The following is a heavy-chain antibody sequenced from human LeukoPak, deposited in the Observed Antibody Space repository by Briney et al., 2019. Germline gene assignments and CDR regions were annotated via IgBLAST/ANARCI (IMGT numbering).Heavy chain of an antibody. V-gene: IGHV4-61*01. J-gene: IGHJ3*02. CDR1: GGSVSSGTYY. D-gene: IGHD2-8*01. Sequence: KPSETLSLTCTVSGGSVSSGTYYWSWIRQPPGKGLEWIGYIYYSGSTNYNPSLKSRVTVSVDTSKNQCSLKLSSVATADTAVYYCTRSTNSEAFDIWGQGTMVTVSS. CDR2: IYYSGST. CDR3: TRSTNSEAFDI.